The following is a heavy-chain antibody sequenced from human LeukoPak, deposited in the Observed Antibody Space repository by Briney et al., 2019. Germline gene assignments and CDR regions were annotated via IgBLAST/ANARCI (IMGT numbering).Heavy chain of an antibody. CDR1: RFTFSDYG. V-gene: IGHV3-23*01. Sequence: GGSLRLSCAASRFTFSDYGMGWVRQPPGKGREWVSSISGNGDSTYYADSAKGRFTITRDNSENTLYLQMNSLRAEDTAVYYCAKTRYSFDSSGLDYWGQGTLVTVSS. CDR3: AKTRYSFDSSGLDY. J-gene: IGHJ4*02. CDR2: ISGNGDST. D-gene: IGHD3-22*01.